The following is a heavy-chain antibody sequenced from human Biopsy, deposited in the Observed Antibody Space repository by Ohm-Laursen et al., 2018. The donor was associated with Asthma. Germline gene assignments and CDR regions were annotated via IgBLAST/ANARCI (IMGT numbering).Heavy chain of an antibody. V-gene: IGHV1-69*01. J-gene: IGHJ4*02. D-gene: IGHD2-2*01. Sequence: SSVTPSCQSLAATFNTYVIGWVRQAPGQGLGWMGGINSVFGTPTYPQKFQDRVTITADDSTSTVYMELSSLRSEDTAVYYCARKAGSCISRTCYSLDFWGQGTLVTVSS. CDR3: ARKAGSCISRTCYSLDF. CDR2: INSVFGTP. CDR1: AATFNTYV.